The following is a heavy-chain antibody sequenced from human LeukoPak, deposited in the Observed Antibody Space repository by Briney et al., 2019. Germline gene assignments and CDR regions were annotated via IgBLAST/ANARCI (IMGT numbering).Heavy chain of an antibody. V-gene: IGHV4-59*01. CDR3: ARDRGSLGGFDY. CDR1: GGSISSYY. D-gene: IGHD3-16*01. CDR2: IYYSGST. J-gene: IGHJ4*02. Sequence: KPSETLSLTCTVSGGSISSYYWSWIRQPPGQGLEWIAYIYYSGSTNYNPSLKSRVTISVDTSKNQLSLKLSSVTAADTAVYYCARDRGSLGGFDYWGQGTLVTVSS.